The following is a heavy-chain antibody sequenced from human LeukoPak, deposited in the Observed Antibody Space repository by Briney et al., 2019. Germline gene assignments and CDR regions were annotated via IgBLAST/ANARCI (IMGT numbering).Heavy chain of an antibody. D-gene: IGHD5-18*01. V-gene: IGHV1-69*05. CDR1: GGTFSSYA. Sequence: ASVKVSCKASGGTFSSYAISWVRQAPGQGLEWMGGIIPIFSTANYAQKFQGRVTITTDESTSTAYMELSSLRSEDTAVYYCASARGYSYGLSLDYWGQGTLVTVSS. CDR3: ASARGYSYGLSLDY. J-gene: IGHJ4*02. CDR2: IIPIFSTA.